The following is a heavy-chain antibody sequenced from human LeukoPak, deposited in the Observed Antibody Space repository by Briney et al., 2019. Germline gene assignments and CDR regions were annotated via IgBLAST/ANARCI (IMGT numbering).Heavy chain of an antibody. CDR2: INRDSGGT. V-gene: IGHV1-2*02. Sequence: ASVKVSCKASGYTFTGYYMHWVRQAPGQGLEWMGWINRDSGGTNYAQKFQGRVTMTRDTSISTAYMELSRLRSDDTAVYYCARDQEQQQIYDYWGQGTLVTVSS. CDR3: ARDQEQQQIYDY. J-gene: IGHJ4*02. D-gene: IGHD6-13*01. CDR1: GYTFTGYY.